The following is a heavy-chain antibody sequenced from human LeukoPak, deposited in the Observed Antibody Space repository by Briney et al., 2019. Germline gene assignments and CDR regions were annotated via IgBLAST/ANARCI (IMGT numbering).Heavy chain of an antibody. D-gene: IGHD7-27*01. CDR3: ARDGLTGDSGGWFDP. CDR2: MTPHSGKT. CDR1: GYTFNSDD. V-gene: IGHV1-8*01. J-gene: IGHJ5*02. Sequence: ASVKVSCKXSGYTFNSDDINWVRQATGQGLEWMGRMTPHSGKTGYAQKFQGRVTITRNISISTAYLELSSLRSEDTAVYYCARDGLTGDSGGWFDPWGQGTLVTVSS.